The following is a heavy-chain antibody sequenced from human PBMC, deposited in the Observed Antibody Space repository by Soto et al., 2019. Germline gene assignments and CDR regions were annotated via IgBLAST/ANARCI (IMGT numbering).Heavy chain of an antibody. Sequence: GASVKVSCKASGGTFSSYAISWVRQAPGQGLEWMGGIIPIFGTANYAQKFQGRVTITADESTSTAYMELSSLRSEDTALYYCARPRGPAMIKGINAFDIWGQGTMVTVSS. D-gene: IGHD2-2*01. CDR1: GGTFSSYA. CDR3: ARPRGPAMIKGINAFDI. V-gene: IGHV1-69*13. CDR2: IIPIFGTA. J-gene: IGHJ3*02.